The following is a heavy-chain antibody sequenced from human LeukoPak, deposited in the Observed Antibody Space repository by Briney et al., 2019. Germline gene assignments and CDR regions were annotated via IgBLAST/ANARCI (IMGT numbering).Heavy chain of an antibody. V-gene: IGHV1-18*01. CDR1: GYTFTSYG. CDR3: ARKLMSSRRFEY. CDR2: ISAENGNT. D-gene: IGHD2-8*01. J-gene: IGHJ4*02. Sequence: ASVKVSCKASGYTFTSYGISWVRQAPGQGLEWMGWISAENGNTGYVENLQGRVTMTTDTSSSTVYMELRSLRPDDTAVYYCARKLMSSRRFEYWGQGTLVTVPS.